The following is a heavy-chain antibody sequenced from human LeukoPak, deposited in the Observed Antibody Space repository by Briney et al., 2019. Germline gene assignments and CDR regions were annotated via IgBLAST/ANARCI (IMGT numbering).Heavy chain of an antibody. V-gene: IGHV1-18*01. D-gene: IGHD6-6*01. CDR2: ISAYNGNT. Sequence: GASVKVSCKASGYTFTSYGISWVRQAPGQGLEGMGWISAYNGNTNYAQKLQGRVTMTTDTSTSTAYMELRSLRSDDTAVYYCARGSEYSSSSGFDPWGQGTLVTVSS. CDR3: ARGSEYSSSSGFDP. J-gene: IGHJ5*02. CDR1: GYTFTSYG.